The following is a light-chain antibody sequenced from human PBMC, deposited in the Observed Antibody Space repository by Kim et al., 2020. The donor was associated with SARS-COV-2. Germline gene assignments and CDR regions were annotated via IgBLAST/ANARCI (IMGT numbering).Light chain of an antibody. J-gene: IGKJ1*01. Sequence: EIVMTQSPATLSVSPGERATLSCRASQSVSSNLVWYQHKPGQAPRLLISGASTRAIGIPDRFSGSGSGTEFTLTISSLQSEDFAVYYCQHYNNWPRTFGQGTKVEIK. CDR2: GAS. V-gene: IGKV3-15*01. CDR1: QSVSSN. CDR3: QHYNNWPRT.